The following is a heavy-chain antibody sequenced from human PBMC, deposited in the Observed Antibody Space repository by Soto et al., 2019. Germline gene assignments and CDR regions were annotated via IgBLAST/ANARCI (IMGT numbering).Heavy chain of an antibody. CDR2: IIPIFGTA. V-gene: IGHV1-69*13. J-gene: IGHJ6*02. D-gene: IGHD2-2*01. CDR1: GFTFSNYG. Sequence: SVKVSCKASGFTFSNYGLNWVRQAPGQGLEWMGGIIPIFGTANYAQKFQGRVTITADESTSTAYMELSSLRSEDTAVYYCARASYCSSTSCYSGRAKYYYYYGMDVWGQGTTVTVSS. CDR3: ARASYCSSTSCYSGRAKYYYYYGMDV.